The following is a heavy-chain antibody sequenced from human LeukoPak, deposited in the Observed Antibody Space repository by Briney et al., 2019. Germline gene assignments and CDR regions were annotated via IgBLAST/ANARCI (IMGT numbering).Heavy chain of an antibody. V-gene: IGHV4-39*07. Sequence: SETLSLTCTVSGGSISSSSYYWGWIRQPPGKGLEWIGSIYYSGSTYYNPSLKSRVTISVDTSKNQFSLKLSSVTAADTAVYYCARVIHRGYYYYYYYMDVWGKGTSVTISS. D-gene: IGHD3-22*01. CDR1: GGSISSSSYY. J-gene: IGHJ6*03. CDR2: IYYSGST. CDR3: ARVIHRGYYYYYYYMDV.